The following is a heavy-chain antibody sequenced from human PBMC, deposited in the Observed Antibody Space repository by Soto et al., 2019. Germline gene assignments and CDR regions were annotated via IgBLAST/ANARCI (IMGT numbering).Heavy chain of an antibody. V-gene: IGHV4-4*02. D-gene: IGHD6-13*01. CDR1: GDSISSSNW. CDR3: ARGERQQQRDY. CDR2: IYHSGST. J-gene: IGHJ4*02. Sequence: SETLSLTRAVSGDSISSSNWWSWVRQPPGKGLEWIGEIYHSGSTNYNPSLKSRVIISVDKSKNQFSLKLSSVTAADTAVYYCARGERQQQRDYWGQGTLVTVSS.